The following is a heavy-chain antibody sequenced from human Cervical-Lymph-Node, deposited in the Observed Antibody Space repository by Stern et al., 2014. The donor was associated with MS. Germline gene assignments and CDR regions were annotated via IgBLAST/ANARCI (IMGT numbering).Heavy chain of an antibody. CDR3: ASGWDSLPRAWRKYYYYGMDV. J-gene: IGHJ6*02. CDR1: GFTFSDHY. Sequence: MQLVESGGGLVKPGGSVRLSCAASGFTFSDHYMSWIRQAPGKGLEWVSYISSSSDTIYYADSVKGRFTISRDNAKNSLYLQMKSLRAEDTAVYYCASGWDSLPRAWRKYYYYGMDVWGQGTTVTVSS. D-gene: IGHD1-26*01. CDR2: ISSSSDTI. V-gene: IGHV3-11*01.